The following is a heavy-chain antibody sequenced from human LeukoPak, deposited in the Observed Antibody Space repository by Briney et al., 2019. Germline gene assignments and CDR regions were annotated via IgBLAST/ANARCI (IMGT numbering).Heavy chain of an antibody. Sequence: PSETLSLTCTVSGGSISSGDYYWSWIRQPPGKGLEWIGFIYYSGSTNYNPSLKSRVTISVDTSKNQFSLKLSSVTAADTAVYYCARGYSSSSRGVWFDPWGQGTLVTVSS. D-gene: IGHD6-6*01. CDR2: IYYSGST. J-gene: IGHJ5*02. CDR1: GGSISSGDYY. CDR3: ARGYSSSSRGVWFDP. V-gene: IGHV4-61*08.